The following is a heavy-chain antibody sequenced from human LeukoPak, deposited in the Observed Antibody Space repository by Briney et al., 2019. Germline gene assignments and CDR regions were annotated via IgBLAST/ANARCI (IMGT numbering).Heavy chain of an antibody. CDR3: ARGGPYDILTGYYQVHFDY. V-gene: IGHV1-18*01. J-gene: IGHJ4*02. CDR1: GYTFTSYG. Sequence: GASVKVSCKASGYTFTSYGISWVRQAPGQGLEWMGWISAYNGNTNYAQKLQGRVTMTTDTSTSTAYMELRSLRSDDTAVYYRARGGPYDILTGYYQVHFDYWGQGTLVTVSS. D-gene: IGHD3-9*01. CDR2: ISAYNGNT.